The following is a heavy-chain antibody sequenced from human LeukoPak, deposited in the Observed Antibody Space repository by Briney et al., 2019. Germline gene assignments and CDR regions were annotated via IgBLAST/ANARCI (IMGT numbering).Heavy chain of an antibody. CDR2: INSDGSST. V-gene: IGHV3-74*01. CDR1: GFTFSSYW. CDR3: AREPPYYDSSGLYYYYGMDV. Sequence: GGSLRLSCAASGFTFSSYWMHWVRQAPGKGLVWVSRINSDGSSTSYADSVKGRFTISRGNAKNTLYLQMNSLRAEDTAVYYCAREPPYYDSSGLYYYYGMDVWGQGTTVTVSS. J-gene: IGHJ6*02. D-gene: IGHD3-22*01.